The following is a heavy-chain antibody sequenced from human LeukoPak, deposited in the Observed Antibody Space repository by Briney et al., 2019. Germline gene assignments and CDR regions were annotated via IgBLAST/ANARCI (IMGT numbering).Heavy chain of an antibody. CDR1: GYTFTSYG. V-gene: IGHV1-18*01. J-gene: IGHJ4*02. D-gene: IGHD6-19*01. Sequence: ASVKVSCKASGYTFTSYGISWVRQAPGQGLEWMGWISAYNGNTNYAQKLQGRVTMTTDTSTSTAYMELRSLRSDDTAVYYCARGYYSVAVAGPVDYWGQGTLVTVSS. CDR3: ARGYYSVAVAGPVDY. CDR2: ISAYNGNT.